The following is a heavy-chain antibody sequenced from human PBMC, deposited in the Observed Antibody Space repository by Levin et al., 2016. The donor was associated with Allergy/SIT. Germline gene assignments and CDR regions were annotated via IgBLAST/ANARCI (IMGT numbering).Heavy chain of an antibody. CDR2: IYYSGST. V-gene: IGHV4-39*01. Sequence: WIRQPPGKGLEWIGSIYYSGSTYYNPSLKSRVTISVDTSKNQFSLKLSSVTAADTAVYYCARLRGPYYFDYWGQGTLVTVSS. J-gene: IGHJ4*02. CDR3: ARLRGPYYFDY.